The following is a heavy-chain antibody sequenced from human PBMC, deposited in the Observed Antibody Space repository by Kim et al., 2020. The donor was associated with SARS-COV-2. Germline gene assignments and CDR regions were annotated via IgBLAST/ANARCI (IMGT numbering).Heavy chain of an antibody. CDR3: ARGIPVLSSSWYTDY. V-gene: IGHV4-4*07. CDR2: IYTSGST. CDR1: GGSISSYY. D-gene: IGHD6-13*01. J-gene: IGHJ4*02. Sequence: SETLSLTCTVSGGSISSYYWSWIRQPAGKGLEWIGRIYTSGSTNYNPSLKSRVTMSVDTSKNQFSLKLSSVTAADTAVYYCARGIPVLSSSWYTDYWGQGTLVTVSS.